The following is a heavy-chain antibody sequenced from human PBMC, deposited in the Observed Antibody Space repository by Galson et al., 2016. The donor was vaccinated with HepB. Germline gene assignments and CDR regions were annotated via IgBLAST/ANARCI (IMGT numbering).Heavy chain of an antibody. CDR2: TYFTSRWYT. Sequence: CAISGDSVSSSYAAWNWIRQSPSRGLEWLGRTYFTSRWYTDHAESVTGRIDISPDTSKNQFSLLVNSVTPEDTAVYYCARAARIYGVLRTHGLDAWGQGTTVTVSS. CDR3: ARAARIYGVLRTHGLDA. D-gene: IGHD3-9*01. CDR1: GDSVSSSYAA. V-gene: IGHV6-1*01. J-gene: IGHJ6*02.